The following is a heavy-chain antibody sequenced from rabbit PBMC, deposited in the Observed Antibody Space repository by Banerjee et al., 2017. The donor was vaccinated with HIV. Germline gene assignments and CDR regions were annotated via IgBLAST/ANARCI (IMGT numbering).Heavy chain of an antibody. J-gene: IGHJ4*01. CDR2: IITSSGST. CDR3: ARRADYAGGGNFNL. Sequence: QSLEESGGDLVKPGASLTLTCTASGFSFSNKYVMCWVRQAPGKGLEVVACIITSSGSTWYASWVNGRFTISKTPSTTVTLQMTSLTAADTATYFCARRADYAGGGNFNLWGPGTLVTVS. CDR1: GFSFSNKYV. V-gene: IGHV1S40*01. D-gene: IGHD4-2*01.